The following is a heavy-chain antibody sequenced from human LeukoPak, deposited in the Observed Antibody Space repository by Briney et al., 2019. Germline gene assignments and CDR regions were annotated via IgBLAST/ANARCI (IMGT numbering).Heavy chain of an antibody. CDR1: GFTFSNFD. J-gene: IGHJ4*02. CDR2: IDSSGTVR. D-gene: IGHD3-16*02. CDR3: ARETRGGTYRYNFLDY. V-gene: IGHV3-48*03. Sequence: GGSLRLSCAASGFTFSNFDMTWVRQAPGKGLEWLSYIDSSGTVRYYADSVNRRFTISRDNAKNSLHLQRGSLRAEDTAVYYCARETRGGTYRYNFLDYWGLGTLVTVSS.